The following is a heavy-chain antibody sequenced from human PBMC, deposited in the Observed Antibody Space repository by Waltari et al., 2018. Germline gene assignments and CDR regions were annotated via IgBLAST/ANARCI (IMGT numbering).Heavy chain of an antibody. CDR1: GYTFRSFD. D-gene: IGHD1-1*01. V-gene: IGHV1-8*02. Sequence: QVQLVQSGAEVKKPGATVRVPCKASGYTFRSFDISWVRQAPGQGLGWVGWVNPISGNSNSGQRFRGRVAMTTDSSVNTAHLELNSLTSEDTAVYYCARAIRNELISDFWGQGTLVAVSS. J-gene: IGHJ4*02. CDR2: VNPISGNS. CDR3: ARAIRNELISDF.